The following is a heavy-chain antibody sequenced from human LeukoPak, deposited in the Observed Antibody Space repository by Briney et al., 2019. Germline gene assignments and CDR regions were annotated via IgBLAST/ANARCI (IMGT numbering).Heavy chain of an antibody. CDR3: ARTQYSSGSYYFDY. D-gene: IGHD6-19*01. J-gene: IGHJ4*02. CDR1: GFTVSSNY. CDR2: IYSGGST. V-gene: IGHV3-66*01. Sequence: GGSLRLSCAASGFTVSSNYMSWVRQAPGKGLEWVSVIYSGGSTYYADSVKGRFTISRDNSKNTLYLQMNSLRAEDTAVYYCARTQYSSGSYYFDYWGQGALVTVSS.